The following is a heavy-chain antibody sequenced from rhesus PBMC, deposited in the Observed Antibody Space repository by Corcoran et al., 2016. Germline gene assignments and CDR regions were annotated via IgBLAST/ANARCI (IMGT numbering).Heavy chain of an antibody. CDR3: ARVSVAGWYFDI. V-gene: IGHV4-173*01. Sequence: QLQLQESGPGLVKPSETLSLTCAVSGGSISSNWWSWIRQPPGKGLEGIGRISGSGGSTSYNPSLKSRVTISTDTSKSHLSLKLISVTAADTAVYYCARVSVAGWYFDIWGPGTPITISS. D-gene: IGHD4-29*01. CDR2: ISGSGGST. CDR1: GGSISSNW. J-gene: IGHJ2*01.